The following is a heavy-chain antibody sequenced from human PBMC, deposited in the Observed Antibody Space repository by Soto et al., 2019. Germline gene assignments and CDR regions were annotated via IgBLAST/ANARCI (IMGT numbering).Heavy chain of an antibody. V-gene: IGHV5-10-1*01. D-gene: IGHD3-9*01. CDR3: ARHVAARDYDILTGYYTG. CDR2: IDPSDSYT. Sequence: GESLKISCKGSGYSFTSYWTSWVRQMPGKGLEWMGRIDPSDSYTNYSPSFQGHVTISADKSISTAYLQWSSLKASDTAMYYCARHVAARDYDILTGYYTGWGQGTLVTVSS. CDR1: GYSFTSYW. J-gene: IGHJ4*02.